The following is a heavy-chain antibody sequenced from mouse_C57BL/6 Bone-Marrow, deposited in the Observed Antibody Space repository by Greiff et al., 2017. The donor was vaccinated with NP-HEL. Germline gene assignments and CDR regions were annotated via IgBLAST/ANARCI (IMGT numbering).Heavy chain of an antibody. CDR3: ARWDYYGSGGYFDY. Sequence: QVQLQQPGAELVRPGTSVKLSCKASGYTFTSYWMHWVKQRPGQGLEWIGVIDPSDSYTNYNQKFKGKATLTVDTSSSTAYMPLSSLTSEDSAVYYCARWDYYGSGGYFDYWGQGTTLTVSS. V-gene: IGHV1-59*01. CDR1: GYTFTSYW. D-gene: IGHD1-1*01. CDR2: IDPSDSYT. J-gene: IGHJ2*01.